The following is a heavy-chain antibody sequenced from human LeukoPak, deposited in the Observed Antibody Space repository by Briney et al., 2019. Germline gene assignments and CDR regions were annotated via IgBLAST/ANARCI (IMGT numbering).Heavy chain of an antibody. V-gene: IGHV3-53*01. CDR3: ARDFYCSRTSCYAPSFDY. D-gene: IGHD2-2*01. J-gene: IGHJ4*02. Sequence: GGSLRLSCAASGFTVNSNYMSWVRQAPGKGLEWVSVIYSGGSTYYADSVKGRFTISRDNSKNTLYLQMNSLRAEDTAVYYCARDFYCSRTSCYAPSFDYWGQGTLVTVSS. CDR1: GFTVNSNY. CDR2: IYSGGST.